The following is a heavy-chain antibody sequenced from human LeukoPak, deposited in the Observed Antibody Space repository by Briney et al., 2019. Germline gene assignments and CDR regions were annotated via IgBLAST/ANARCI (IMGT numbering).Heavy chain of an antibody. CDR2: FDPEDGET. CDR1: GYTLTELS. CDR3: ATDRGFYDSSGYYFNWFDP. J-gene: IGHJ5*02. V-gene: IGHV1-24*01. Sequence: AASVEVSCKVSGYTLTELSMHWVRQAPGKGLEWMGGFDPEDGETIYAQKFQGRVTMTEDTSTDTAYMELSSLRSEDTAVYYCATDRGFYDSSGYYFNWFDPWGQGTLVTVSS. D-gene: IGHD3-22*01.